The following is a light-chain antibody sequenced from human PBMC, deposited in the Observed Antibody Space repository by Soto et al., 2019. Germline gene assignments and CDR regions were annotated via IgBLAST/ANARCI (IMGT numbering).Light chain of an antibody. V-gene: IGKV1-5*03. CDR2: RAS. CDR1: QSISSW. J-gene: IGKJ1*01. CDR3: QQYNSYSGA. Sequence: DIQVTQAPSTLCAAVGERVTITCRASQSISSWLAWYQQKPGKAPKLLIYRASSLQSGVPSRFSGSGSGTEFTLTISSLQPDDFATYYCQQYNSYSGAFGQGTKVDIK.